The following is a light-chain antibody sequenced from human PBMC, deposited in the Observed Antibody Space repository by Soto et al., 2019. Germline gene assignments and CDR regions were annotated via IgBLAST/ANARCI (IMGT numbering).Light chain of an antibody. CDR3: LQALEPPLT. J-gene: IGKJ4*01. CDR1: QSLLHSNGNTY. CDR2: FGS. V-gene: IGKV2-28*01. Sequence: EIVRTQSPLSLPVTPGEPASISCRSTQSLLHSNGNTYLDWYLQKPGQSPQLPISFGSSRASGVPDRFRGSVSGTDCTLKISRVEAEDVGVYYCLQALEPPLTFGGGTKVEIK.